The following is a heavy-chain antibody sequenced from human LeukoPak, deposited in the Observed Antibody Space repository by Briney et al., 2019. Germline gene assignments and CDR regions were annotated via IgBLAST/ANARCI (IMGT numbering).Heavy chain of an antibody. Sequence: GGSLRLSCAASGFTFSSYAMSWVRQAPGKGLEWVSAFSRSGGSTYYADSVKGRFTISRDNSKNTLYLQMNSLRAEDTAIYYCAKSAGYTAVAVRDAFDIWGQGTMVTVSS. CDR1: GFTFSSYA. CDR3: AKSAGYTAVAVRDAFDI. D-gene: IGHD6-19*01. CDR2: FSRSGGST. J-gene: IGHJ3*02. V-gene: IGHV3-23*01.